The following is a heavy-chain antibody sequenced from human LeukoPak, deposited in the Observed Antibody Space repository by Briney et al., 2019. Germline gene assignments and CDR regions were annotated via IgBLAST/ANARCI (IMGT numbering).Heavy chain of an antibody. CDR1: GGTFSSYA. Sequence: SVKVSCKASGGTFSSYAISWVRQAPGQGLEWMGRIIPIFGTANYAQKFQGRVTITTDESTSTAYMELSSLRSEDTAVYYRAVMRYYYDSSGSLAPFDYWGQGTLVTVSS. CDR3: AVMRYYYDSSGSLAPFDY. J-gene: IGHJ4*02. D-gene: IGHD3-22*01. V-gene: IGHV1-69*05. CDR2: IIPIFGTA.